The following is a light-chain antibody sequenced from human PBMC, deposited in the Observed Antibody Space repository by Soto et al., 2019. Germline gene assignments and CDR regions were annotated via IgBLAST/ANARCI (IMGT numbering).Light chain of an antibody. CDR3: SSYAGSNIYV. Sequence: SALTQPPSASGSPGQSVTISCTGTSSDVGGYYYVSWYQHHPGKAPKLMIYEVSKRPSGVPDRFSDSTSGNTAYLTVSGLQAEDEADYYCSSYAGSNIYVFRTGTKVTVL. V-gene: IGLV2-8*01. CDR1: SSDVGGYYY. J-gene: IGLJ1*01. CDR2: EVS.